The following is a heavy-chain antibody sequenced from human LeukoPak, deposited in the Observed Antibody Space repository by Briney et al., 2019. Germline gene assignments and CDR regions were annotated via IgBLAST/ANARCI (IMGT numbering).Heavy chain of an antibody. V-gene: IGHV3-21*04. CDR1: GFTFSSYS. CDR3: AKDVQQLAQRGYYFDY. J-gene: IGHJ4*02. Sequence: GGSLRLSCAASGFTFSSYSMNWVRQAPGKGLEWVSSITSSSSYIYYADSVKGRFTISRDNAKNSLYLQMNSLRAEDTALYYCAKDVQQLAQRGYYFDYWGQGTLVTVSS. D-gene: IGHD6-13*01. CDR2: ITSSSSYI.